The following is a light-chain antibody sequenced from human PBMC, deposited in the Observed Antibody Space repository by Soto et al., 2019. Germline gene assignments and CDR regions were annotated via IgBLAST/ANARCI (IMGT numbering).Light chain of an antibody. CDR1: RSNIGSKN. CDR3: AAWDDSLNGVYV. Sequence: QSVLTLPPSASGTPGQRVTISCSGSRSNIGSKNVYWYQQLPGTAPKLLIYSNDKRPSGVPDRFSGSKSGTSASLAITGLQSEDEADYYCAAWDDSLNGVYVFGPGTKVTVL. CDR2: SND. J-gene: IGLJ1*01. V-gene: IGLV1-44*01.